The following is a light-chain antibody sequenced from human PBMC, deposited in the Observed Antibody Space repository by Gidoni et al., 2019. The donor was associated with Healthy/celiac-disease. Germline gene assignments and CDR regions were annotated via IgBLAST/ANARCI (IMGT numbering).Light chain of an antibody. CDR1: QSISSY. V-gene: IGKV1-39*01. J-gene: IGKJ4*01. CDR3: QQSYSTPPT. CDR2: AAS. Sequence: DIQMTQSPSSLSASVGDRVTITCRASQSISSYLNWYQQKPGKAPKLLIYAASSLQSGVPSRFSGSGSGTDFTLTISSLQPEDFATYYGQQSYSTPPTFXGXTKVEIK.